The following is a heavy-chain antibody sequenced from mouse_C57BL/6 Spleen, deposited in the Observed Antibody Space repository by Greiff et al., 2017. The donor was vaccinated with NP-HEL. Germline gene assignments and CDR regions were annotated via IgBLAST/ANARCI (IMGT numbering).Heavy chain of an antibody. V-gene: IGHV5-9*01. J-gene: IGHJ2*01. CDR3: ARHRVTTVVENYFDY. Sequence: EVQGVESGGGLVKPGGSLKLSCAASGFTFSSYTMSWVRQTPEKRLEWVATISGGGGNTYYPDSVKGRFTISRDNAKNTLYLQMSSLRSEDTALYYCARHRVTTVVENYFDYWGQGTTLTVSS. CDR1: GFTFSSYT. CDR2: ISGGGGNT. D-gene: IGHD1-1*01.